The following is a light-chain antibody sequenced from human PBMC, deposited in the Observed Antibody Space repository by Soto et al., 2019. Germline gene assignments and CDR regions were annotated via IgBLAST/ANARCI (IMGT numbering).Light chain of an antibody. CDR3: SSSTTTSALV. J-gene: IGLJ1*01. CDR2: EVR. CDR1: NSDVGGYDY. V-gene: IGLV2-14*01. Sequence: QSVLTQPASVSGSPGQSITISCTGTNSDVGGYDYVSWYQHHPGKPPKLLIFEVRDRPLGVSNRFSGSKSGNTASLTISGLQTEDEADYFCSSSTTTSALVFGTGTKLTVL.